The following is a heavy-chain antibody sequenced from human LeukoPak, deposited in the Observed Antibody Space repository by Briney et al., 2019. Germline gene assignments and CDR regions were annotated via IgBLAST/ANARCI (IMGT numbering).Heavy chain of an antibody. CDR2: INPSGGST. V-gene: IGHV1-46*01. Sequence: GASVMVSCKASGYTFTSYYMHWVRQAPGQGLEWMGIINPSGGSTSYAQKFQGRVAMTRDMSTSTVYMELSSLRSEDTAVYYCARDSPYSSTPAYMDVWGKGTTVTVSS. CDR1: GYTFTSYY. CDR3: ARDSPYSSTPAYMDV. D-gene: IGHD6-13*01. J-gene: IGHJ6*03.